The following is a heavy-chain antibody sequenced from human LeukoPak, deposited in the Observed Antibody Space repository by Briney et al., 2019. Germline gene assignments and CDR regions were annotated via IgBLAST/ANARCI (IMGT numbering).Heavy chain of an antibody. V-gene: IGHV4-39*07. J-gene: IGHJ4*02. CDR3: ARNGGPSGVDY. CDR1: GGSIRSSYYY. Sequence: SETLSLTCTVSGGSIRSSYYYWGWIRQPPGKGLEWIGSIYDSGSTYYNPSLKSRVTISVDTSKNQFSLKLSSVTAADTAVYYCARNGGPSGVDYWGQGTLVTVSS. D-gene: IGHD3-10*01. CDR2: IYDSGST.